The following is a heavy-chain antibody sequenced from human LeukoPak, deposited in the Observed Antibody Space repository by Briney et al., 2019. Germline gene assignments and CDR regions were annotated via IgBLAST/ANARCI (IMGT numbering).Heavy chain of an antibody. V-gene: IGHV4-31*03. CDR1: GGSISSGGYY. CDR2: IYNSGIT. J-gene: IGHJ6*02. Sequence: SSETLFLTCTVSGGSISSGGYYWSWIRQHPGKGLEWIGYIYNSGITYYNPSLKSRATISVHTSKNQFSLRLSSVTAADTAVYYCARLANLALVRLPLPHFYYAVDVWGPGTTVTVSS. D-gene: IGHD3-16*01. CDR3: ARLANLALVRLPLPHFYYAVDV.